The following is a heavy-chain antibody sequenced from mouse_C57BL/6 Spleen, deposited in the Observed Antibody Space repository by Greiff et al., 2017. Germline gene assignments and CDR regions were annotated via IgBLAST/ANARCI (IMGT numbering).Heavy chain of an antibody. Sequence: VQLQQSGAELVRPGASVTLSCKASGYTFTDYEMHWVKQTPVHGLEWIGAIDPETGGTAYNQKFKGKAILTADKSSSTAYMELRSLTSEDSAVYYCTSQAYYSKGGYFDVWGTGTTVTVSS. CDR2: IDPETGGT. CDR3: TSQAYYSKGGYFDV. V-gene: IGHV1-15*01. CDR1: GYTFTDYE. D-gene: IGHD2-5*01. J-gene: IGHJ1*03.